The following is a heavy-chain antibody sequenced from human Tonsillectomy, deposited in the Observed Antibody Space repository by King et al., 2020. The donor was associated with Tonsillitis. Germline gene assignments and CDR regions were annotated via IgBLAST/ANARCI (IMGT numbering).Heavy chain of an antibody. J-gene: IGHJ6*02. D-gene: IGHD1-26*01. CDR3: ARAEWSDYYYYGMDV. CDR1: GFTFRSYF. Sequence: QLVQSGGGLVQPGGSLRLSCAASGFTFRSYFMNWVRQAPGKGLEWVSYISSSSGIIPYADSGKGPFTISRANAKNSRHLQMNSLRAEDTAVYSCARAEWSDYYYYGMDVWGQGTTVTVSS. V-gene: IGHV3-48*01. CDR2: ISSSSGII.